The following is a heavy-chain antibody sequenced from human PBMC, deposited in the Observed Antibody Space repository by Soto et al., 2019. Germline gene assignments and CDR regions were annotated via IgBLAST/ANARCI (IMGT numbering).Heavy chain of an antibody. Sequence: TLSLTCTFSGGSISSGGYYWSWIRQHPGKGLEWIGYIYYSGSTYYNPSLKSRVTISVDTSKNQFSLKLSSVTAADTAVYYCARGWYCTNGVCYSPHAFDIWGQGTMVTVSS. CDR2: IYYSGST. D-gene: IGHD2-8*01. CDR3: ARGWYCTNGVCYSPHAFDI. J-gene: IGHJ3*02. V-gene: IGHV4-31*03. CDR1: GGSISSGGYY.